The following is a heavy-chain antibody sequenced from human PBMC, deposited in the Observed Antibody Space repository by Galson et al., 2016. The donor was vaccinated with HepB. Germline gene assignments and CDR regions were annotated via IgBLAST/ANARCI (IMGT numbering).Heavy chain of an antibody. CDR2: INPSGGST. CDR3: ARGPRWLPTYYHYYMDV. V-gene: IGHV1-46*01. Sequence: SVKVSCKASGYTFTSYYMHWVRQAPGQGLEWMGIINPSGGSTSYAQKFQGRVTMTRATSTSTVYMELSSLRSEDTAVCYCARGPRWLPTYYHYYMDVWGKGTTVTVSS. D-gene: IGHD2-15*01. CDR1: GYTFTSYY. J-gene: IGHJ6*03.